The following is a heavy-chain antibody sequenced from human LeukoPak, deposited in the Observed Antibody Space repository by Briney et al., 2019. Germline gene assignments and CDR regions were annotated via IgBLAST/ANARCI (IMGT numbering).Heavy chain of an antibody. V-gene: IGHV3-23*01. CDR1: GFSFSSYA. CDR2: ISGSGGST. Sequence: GGSLRLSCAASGFSFSSYAMSWVRQAPGKGLEWVSGISGSGGSTYYADSVKGRFTISRDNAKNSLYLQMNSLRAEDTAVYYCARDEETGFDYWGQGTLVTVSS. CDR3: ARDEETGFDY. J-gene: IGHJ4*02.